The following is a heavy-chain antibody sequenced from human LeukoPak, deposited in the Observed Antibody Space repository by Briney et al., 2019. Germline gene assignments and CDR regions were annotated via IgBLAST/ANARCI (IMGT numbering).Heavy chain of an antibody. J-gene: IGHJ4*02. D-gene: IGHD3-16*01. Sequence: GGSLRLTCVASGFTFSDHSMMLVRQAPGKGLEWVANIKRDGSEKNYVDSVKGRFTISRDNAKNSLYLQMNSLRAEDTAMYYCARDYDGWHFDYWGQGTLVTVSS. V-gene: IGHV3-7*01. CDR1: GFTFSDHS. CDR3: ARDYDGWHFDY. CDR2: IKRDGSEK.